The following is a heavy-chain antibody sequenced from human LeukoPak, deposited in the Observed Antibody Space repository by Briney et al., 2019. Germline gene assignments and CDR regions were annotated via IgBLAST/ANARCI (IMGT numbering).Heavy chain of an antibody. Sequence: PSQTLSLTCTVSGGSISSGNYYWSWIRQPAGKGLEWIGRIYTSGSTNYNPSLKSRVTMSVDTSKNQFSLKLSSVTAADTAVYYCARAPWGQGYYYYMDVWGKGTTVTVSS. D-gene: IGHD1-26*01. CDR2: IYTSGST. CDR3: ARAPWGQGYYYYMDV. CDR1: GGSISSGNYY. V-gene: IGHV4-61*02. J-gene: IGHJ6*03.